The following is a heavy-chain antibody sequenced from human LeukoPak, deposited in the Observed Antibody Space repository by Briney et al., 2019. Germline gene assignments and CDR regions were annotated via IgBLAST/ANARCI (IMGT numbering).Heavy chain of an antibody. CDR1: GGSISSSSYY. Sequence: SETLSRTCTVSGGSISSSSYYWGWIRQPPGKGLEWIVSIYYSGSTYYNPSLKSRVTISVDTSKNQFSLKLSSVTPADTAVYYCARRSSGRYYDYWGQGTLVTVSS. D-gene: IGHD6-19*01. V-gene: IGHV4-39*01. CDR3: ARRSSGRYYDY. J-gene: IGHJ4*02. CDR2: IYYSGST.